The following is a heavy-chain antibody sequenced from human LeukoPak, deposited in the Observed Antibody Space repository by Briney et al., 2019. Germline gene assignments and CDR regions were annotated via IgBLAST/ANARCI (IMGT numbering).Heavy chain of an antibody. J-gene: IGHJ4*02. Sequence: GGSLRLSCAASGFTFSSYGMHWVRQAPGKGLELVAVIRYDGSNKYYVDSVKGRFTISRDNSQNTLYVQMNSLRAEDTAAYYCARDQAAADYGDAGAFDYWGQGTLVTVSS. CDR2: IRYDGSNK. CDR1: GFTFSSYG. V-gene: IGHV3-33*01. D-gene: IGHD4-17*01. CDR3: ARDQAAADYGDAGAFDY.